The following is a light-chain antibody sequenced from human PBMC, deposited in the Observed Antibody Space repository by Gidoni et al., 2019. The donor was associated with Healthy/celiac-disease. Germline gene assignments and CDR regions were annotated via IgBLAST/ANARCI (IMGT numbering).Light chain of an antibody. CDR2: DAS. V-gene: IGKV3-11*01. CDR3: QQRSNWLFT. CDR1: QSVSSY. J-gene: IGKJ3*01. Sequence: EIVLTQSPATLSLSPGERATLSCRASQSVSSYLAWYQQKPGQAPRLLIHDASNRATGIPARFSGSGSGKDFTLTISSLEPEDFAVYYCQQRSNWLFTFGPGTKVDIK.